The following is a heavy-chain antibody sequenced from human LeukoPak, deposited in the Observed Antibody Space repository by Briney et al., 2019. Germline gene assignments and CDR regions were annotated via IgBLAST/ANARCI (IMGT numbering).Heavy chain of an antibody. CDR1: GYTFTGYY. V-gene: IGHV1-2*02. D-gene: IGHD3-3*01. CDR3: ARGGYDFWSGYPPPGWFDP. CDR2: INPNSGGT. J-gene: IGHJ5*02. Sequence: ASVKVSCKASGYTFTGYYMHWVRQAPGQGLEWMGWINPNSGGTNYAQKFQGRVTMTRDTSISTAYMELSRLRSDDTAVYYCARGGYDFWSGYPPPGWFDPWGQGTLVTVPS.